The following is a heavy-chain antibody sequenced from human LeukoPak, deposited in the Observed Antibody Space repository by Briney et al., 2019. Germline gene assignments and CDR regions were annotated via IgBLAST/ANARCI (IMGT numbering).Heavy chain of an antibody. J-gene: IGHJ3*01. V-gene: IGHV3-30*04. Sequence: PGRSLRLSCAASGFTFTNYTMHWVRQAPGKGLEWEATIGYDGSFKYYADSVKGRSTISRDNSKNTLYLEMNSLRVEDTAVYYCAREGGETRQRGAFDLWGQGTMVTVSS. CDR2: IGYDGSFK. CDR1: GFTFTNYT. CDR3: AREGGETRQRGAFDL. D-gene: IGHD6-6*01.